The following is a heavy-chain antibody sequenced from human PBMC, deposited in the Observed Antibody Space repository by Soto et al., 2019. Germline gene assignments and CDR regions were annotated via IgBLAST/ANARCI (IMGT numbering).Heavy chain of an antibody. J-gene: IGHJ4*02. CDR2: ISYDGSNK. CDR3: ANNGYYDSSGYPDY. CDR1: GVTLSSYG. Sequence: LRLSCAGXGVTLSSYGMHLVRQAPGKGLEWVAVISYDGSNKYYADSVKSRFTISRDNSKNTLYLQMNSLRAEDTAVYYCANNGYYDSSGYPDYWGQGTLVTVSS. D-gene: IGHD3-22*01. V-gene: IGHV3-30*18.